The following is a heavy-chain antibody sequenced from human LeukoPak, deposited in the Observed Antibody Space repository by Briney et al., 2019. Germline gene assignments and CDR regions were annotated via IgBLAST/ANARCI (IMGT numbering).Heavy chain of an antibody. CDR2: IYTSGST. D-gene: IGHD3-10*01. Sequence: PSETLSLTCTVSGGSISSYYWSWIRQPAGKGLEWIGRIYTSGSTNYNPSLKSRVTMSVDTSKNQFSLKLSSVTAADTAVYYCARAGYYGSGSYYNVMDYWGQGTLVTVSS. J-gene: IGHJ4*02. CDR3: ARAGYYGSGSYYNVMDY. V-gene: IGHV4-4*07. CDR1: GGSISSYY.